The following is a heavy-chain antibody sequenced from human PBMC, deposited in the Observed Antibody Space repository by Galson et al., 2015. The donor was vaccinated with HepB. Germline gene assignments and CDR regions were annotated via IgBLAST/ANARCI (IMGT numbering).Heavy chain of an antibody. CDR1: GFTFSSYE. CDR3: ARVLIAASSDY. D-gene: IGHD6-13*01. CDR2: ISSSGSTI. J-gene: IGHJ4*02. Sequence: SLRLPCAASGFTFSSYEMNWVRQAPGKGLEWVSYISSSGSTIYYADSVKGRFTISRDNAKNSLYLQMNSLRAEDTAVYYCARVLIAASSDYWGQGTLVTVSS. V-gene: IGHV3-48*03.